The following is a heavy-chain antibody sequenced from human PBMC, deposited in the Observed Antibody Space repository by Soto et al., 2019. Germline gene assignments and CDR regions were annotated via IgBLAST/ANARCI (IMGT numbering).Heavy chain of an antibody. CDR2: ISYDGSNK. CDR3: AKLDEGGLQYAYYAMDV. V-gene: IGHV3-30*18. Sequence: GGSLRLSCVASGFTFSNYGMHWVRQAPGKGLEWVAVISYDGSNKYYADSVKGRFTISRDNSKNTLYLQMTSLRTEDTALYYCAKLDEGGLQYAYYAMDVWGQGTTVTVS. J-gene: IGHJ6*02. D-gene: IGHD2-15*01. CDR1: GFTFSNYG.